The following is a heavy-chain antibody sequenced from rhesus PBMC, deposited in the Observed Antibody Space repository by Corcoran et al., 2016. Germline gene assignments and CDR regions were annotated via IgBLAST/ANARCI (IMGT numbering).Heavy chain of an antibody. CDR1: GGSISSPY. V-gene: IGHV4S11*01. CDR2: IHGNGSNT. Sequence: QLQESGPGLVKPSETLSLTCAVSGGSISSPYWTWCRQAPGKGLEWVGYIHGNGSNTNYNPSLKSRVTLSVDTSKNQVSLTLTSVSVADTALYYCARVGSRNSYDYWGQGVLVTISS. D-gene: IGHD6-25*01. CDR3: ARVGSRNSYDY. J-gene: IGHJ4*01.